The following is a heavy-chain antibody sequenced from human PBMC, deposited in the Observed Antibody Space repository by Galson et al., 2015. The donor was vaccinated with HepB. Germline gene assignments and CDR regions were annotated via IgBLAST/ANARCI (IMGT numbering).Heavy chain of an antibody. J-gene: IGHJ3*01. D-gene: IGHD2-2*01. Sequence: SVKVSCKASGDTFSSYAISWVRQARGQGLEWMGGIIPMYGTANNAQTFQGRVTITADESTNTAYMELSSLRSEDTAVYCCASRTTPYQRLNGASEVWGQGTMVTVSS. CDR3: ASRTTPYQRLNGASEV. CDR2: IIPMYGTA. CDR1: GDTFSSYA. V-gene: IGHV1-69*13.